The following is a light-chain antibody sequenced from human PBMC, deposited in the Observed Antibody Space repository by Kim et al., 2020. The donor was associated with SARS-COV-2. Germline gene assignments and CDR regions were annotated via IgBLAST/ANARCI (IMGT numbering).Light chain of an antibody. Sequence: SSELTQDPAVSVALGQTVRITCQGDSLRSYYASWYQQKPGQAPVLVIYGKNNRPSGIPDRFSGSSPGNTASLTITGAQAEDEADYYCNSRDSSGNHYVVF. CDR3: NSRDSSGNHYVV. V-gene: IGLV3-19*01. J-gene: IGLJ2*01. CDR2: GKN. CDR1: SLRSYY.